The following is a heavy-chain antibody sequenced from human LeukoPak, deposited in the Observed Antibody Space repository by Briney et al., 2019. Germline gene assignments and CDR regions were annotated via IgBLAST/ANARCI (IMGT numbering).Heavy chain of an antibody. CDR1: GYSFTIDY. J-gene: IGHJ4*02. CDR2: INPSGGSA. D-gene: IGHD3-16*02. CDR3: ARARDTGDY. Sequence: ASVKVSCKASGYSFTIDYIHWVRPAPGQGLEWMGMINPSGGSATYAQKFQGRVTMTRDTSTSTVYMELSSLRSEDTAVYYCARARDTGDYWGQGTLVTVSS. V-gene: IGHV1-46*01.